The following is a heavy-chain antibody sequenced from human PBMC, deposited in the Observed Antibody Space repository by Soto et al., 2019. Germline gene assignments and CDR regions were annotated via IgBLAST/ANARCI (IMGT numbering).Heavy chain of an antibody. CDR3: ARSIGIAAPTGWFDP. D-gene: IGHD6-6*01. J-gene: IGHJ5*02. CDR1: GYTFTGYY. Sequence: ASVKVSCKASGYTFTGYYMHWVRQAPGQGLEWMGWISPNSGGTNYAQKFQGWVTMTRDTSISTAYMELSRLRSDDTAVYYCARSIGIAAPTGWFDPWGQGTLVTVSS. V-gene: IGHV1-2*04. CDR2: ISPNSGGT.